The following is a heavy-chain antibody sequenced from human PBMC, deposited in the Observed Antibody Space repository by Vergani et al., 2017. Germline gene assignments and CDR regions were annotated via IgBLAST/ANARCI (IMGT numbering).Heavy chain of an antibody. CDR1: GYTFSAYY. V-gene: IGHV1-2*02. CDR2: VNPNSGDT. J-gene: IGHJ6*04. Sequence: QVHLVQSGAEVKKPGASVKVSCQTSGYTFSAYYIHWVRQAPGQGLEWMGWVNPNSGDTNYAQKFQGRVTMTRDMAINTTYMELSRRTSDDTAVYYCARDRVAYSGFYYGMDVWGEGTTVTVSS. CDR3: ARDRVAYSGFYYGMDV. D-gene: IGHD3-10*01.